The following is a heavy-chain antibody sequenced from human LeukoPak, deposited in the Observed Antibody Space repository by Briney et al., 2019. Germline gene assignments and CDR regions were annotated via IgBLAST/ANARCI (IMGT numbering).Heavy chain of an antibody. J-gene: IGHJ3*02. CDR3: AGAYCGGDCYSGRAFDI. CDR2: IYTSGST. CDR1: GGSISSYY. V-gene: IGHV4-4*07. D-gene: IGHD2-21*02. Sequence: SSETLSLTCTVSGGSISSYYWSWIRQPAGKGLEWIGRIYTSGSTNYNPSFKSRVTISVDTSNNQFSLKLNSVTAADTAVYYCAGAYCGGDCYSGRAFDIWGQGTMVTVSS.